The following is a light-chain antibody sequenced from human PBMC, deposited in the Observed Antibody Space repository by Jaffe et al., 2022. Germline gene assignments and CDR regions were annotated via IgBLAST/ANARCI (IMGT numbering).Light chain of an antibody. J-gene: IGKJ2*01. CDR2: GAS. V-gene: IGKV3-11*01. CDR3: QQRSNWPPGYT. Sequence: VLTQSPATLSLSPGDRATLSCRASQSLRTDLAWYQQKPGQAPRLLIYGASNRATGIPVRFSGSGSGTDFTLTISSLESEDFAVYYCQQRSNWPPGYTFGQGTKLEIK. CDR1: QSLRTD.